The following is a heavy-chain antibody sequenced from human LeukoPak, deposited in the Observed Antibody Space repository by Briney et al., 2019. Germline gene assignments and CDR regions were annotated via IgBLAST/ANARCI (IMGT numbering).Heavy chain of an antibody. J-gene: IGHJ3*02. CDR1: GGSISSYY. D-gene: IGHD6-13*01. CDR2: IYYSGST. V-gene: IGHV4-59*01. CDR3: ARDLRERSSWYFAFDI. Sequence: SSETLSLTCTVSGGSISSYYWSWIRQPPGKGLEWIGYIYYSGSTNYNPSLKSRVTISVDTSKNQFSLKLSPVTAADTAVYYCARDLRERSSWYFAFDIWGQGTMVTVSS.